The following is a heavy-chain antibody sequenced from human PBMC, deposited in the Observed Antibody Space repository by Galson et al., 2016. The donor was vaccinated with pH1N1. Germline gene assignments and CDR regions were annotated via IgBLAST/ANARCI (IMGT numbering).Heavy chain of an antibody. CDR3: ARAIAQVDSY. V-gene: IGHV3-7*01. Sequence: SLRLSCAASGFSLSPFWMTWVRQAPGKGLEWVANINQDGSVQYYVDSVKGRFTISRDNAKNSLYLQMDTLRAEDTAVYYCARAIAQVDSYWGRGTLVTVSS. CDR2: INQDGSVQ. D-gene: IGHD2-21*01. J-gene: IGHJ4*02. CDR1: GFSLSPFW.